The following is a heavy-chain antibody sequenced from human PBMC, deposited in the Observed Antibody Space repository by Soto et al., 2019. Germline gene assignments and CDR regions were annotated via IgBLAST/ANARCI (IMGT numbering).Heavy chain of an antibody. CDR2: FYHSGST. J-gene: IGHJ4*02. Sequence: SETLSLTCAVSGHSISSGYYWGWIRQPPGKGLEWIGSFYHSGSTYYNPSLKSRVTISVDTSKNQFSLKLSSVTAADTAVYYCARGEYYGSGNYFDYWGQGTLVTASS. CDR3: ARGEYYGSGNYFDY. CDR1: GHSISSGYY. D-gene: IGHD3-10*01. V-gene: IGHV4-38-2*01.